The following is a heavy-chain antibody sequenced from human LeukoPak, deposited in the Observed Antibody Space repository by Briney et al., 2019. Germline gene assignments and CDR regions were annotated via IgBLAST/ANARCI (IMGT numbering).Heavy chain of an antibody. Sequence: PGGSLRLSCAASGFTFSSYAMSWVRQAPGEGLEWVSAISGSGGSTYYADSVKGRFTISRDNSKNTLYLQMNSLRAEDTAVYYCAKDRRSSWYVRRVSYWGQGTLVTVSS. CDR3: AKDRRSSWYVRRVSY. D-gene: IGHD6-13*01. CDR1: GFTFSSYA. CDR2: ISGSGGST. J-gene: IGHJ4*02. V-gene: IGHV3-23*01.